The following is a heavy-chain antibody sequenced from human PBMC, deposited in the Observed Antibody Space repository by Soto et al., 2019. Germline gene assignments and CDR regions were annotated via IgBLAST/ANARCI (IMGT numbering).Heavy chain of an antibody. Sequence: QVQLVESGGGVVQPGRSLRLSCAASGFTFSSYGMHWVRQAPGKGLEWVAVIWYDGSNKYYADSVKGRFTISRDNSKNTLYLQMNSLRAEDTAVYYCARDRGYSYGWVFDYWGPGTLVTVSS. CDR1: GFTFSSYG. J-gene: IGHJ4*02. V-gene: IGHV3-33*01. CDR3: ARDRGYSYGWVFDY. CDR2: IWYDGSNK. D-gene: IGHD5-18*01.